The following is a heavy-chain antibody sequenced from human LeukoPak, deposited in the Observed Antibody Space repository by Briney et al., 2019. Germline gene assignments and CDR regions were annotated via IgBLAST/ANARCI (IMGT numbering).Heavy chain of an antibody. Sequence: ASVKVSCKASGYTFTGYYMHWVRQAPGQGLEWMGWINPNSGGTNYAQKFQGRVTITRDTSISTAYMELSRLRSDDTAVYYCARVVVVAATPLYYYGMDVWGQGTTVTVSS. CDR1: GYTFTGYY. CDR3: ARVVVVAATPLYYYGMDV. V-gene: IGHV1-2*02. D-gene: IGHD2-15*01. CDR2: INPNSGGT. J-gene: IGHJ6*02.